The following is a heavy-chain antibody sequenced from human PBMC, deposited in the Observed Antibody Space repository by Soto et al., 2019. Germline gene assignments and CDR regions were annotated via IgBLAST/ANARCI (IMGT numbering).Heavy chain of an antibody. Sequence: EVQLVESGGGLVQPGGSLRLSCAASGFTVSSNYMSWVRQAPGKGLEWVSVIYTGGSTYYADSVKGRFTISRDNSKNTLYLQMHSLRAEDTAVYYCARDYGGSGRFDYWGQGTLVPVSS. CDR3: ARDYGGSGRFDY. CDR1: GFTVSSNY. V-gene: IGHV3-66*01. J-gene: IGHJ4*02. D-gene: IGHD4-17*01. CDR2: IYTGGST.